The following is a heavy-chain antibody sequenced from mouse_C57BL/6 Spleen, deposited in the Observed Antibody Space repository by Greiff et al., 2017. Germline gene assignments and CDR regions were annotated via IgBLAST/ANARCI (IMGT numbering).Heavy chain of an antibody. Sequence: DVKLVESGGGLVKPGGSLKLSCAASGFTFSDYGMHWVRQAPEKGLEWVAYISSGSSTIYYADTVKGRFTISRDNAKNTLFLQMTSLRSEDTAMYYCARSYYSNYLFDYWGQGTTLTVSS. J-gene: IGHJ2*01. D-gene: IGHD2-5*01. CDR1: GFTFSDYG. CDR2: ISSGSSTI. V-gene: IGHV5-17*01. CDR3: ARSYYSNYLFDY.